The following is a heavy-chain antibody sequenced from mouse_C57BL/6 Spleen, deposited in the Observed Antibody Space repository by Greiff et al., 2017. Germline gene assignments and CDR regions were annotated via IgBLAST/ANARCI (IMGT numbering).Heavy chain of an antibody. CDR2: IHPNSGST. D-gene: IGHD4-1*01. V-gene: IGHV1-64*01. CDR1: GYTFTSYW. Sequence: VQLQQPGAELVKPGASVKLSCKASGYTFTSYWMHWVKQRPGQGLEWIGMIHPNSGSTNYNEKFKSKATLTVDKSSSTAYMQLSSLTSEDSAVYYCAREELGAAWFAYWGQGTLVTVSA. CDR3: AREELGAAWFAY. J-gene: IGHJ3*01.